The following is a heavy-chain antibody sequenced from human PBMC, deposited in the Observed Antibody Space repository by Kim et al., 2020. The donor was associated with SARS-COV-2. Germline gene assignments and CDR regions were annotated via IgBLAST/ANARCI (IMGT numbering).Heavy chain of an antibody. D-gene: IGHD3-16*01. V-gene: IGHV4-34*01. Sequence: YNPSLKSLVTISVDTSKNQFSLKLSSVTAADTAVYYWARSRGKYNWFDPWGQGTLVTVSS. CDR3: ARSRGKYNWFDP. J-gene: IGHJ5*02.